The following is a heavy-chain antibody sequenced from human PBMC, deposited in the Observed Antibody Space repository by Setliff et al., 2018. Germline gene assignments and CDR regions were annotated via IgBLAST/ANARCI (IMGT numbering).Heavy chain of an antibody. CDR2: IKSKTDGGTT. Sequence: GGSLRLSCAASGFNVSSNYMSWVRQAPGKGLEWIGHIKSKTDGGTTDYAAPVKGRFTISRDGSKNTLYLQMNSLKTEDTAVYFCTRPLPLSGRDTYYFDYWGLGALVTVSS. CDR3: TRPLPLSGRDTYYFDY. CDR1: GFNVSSNY. V-gene: IGHV3-15*01. J-gene: IGHJ4*02.